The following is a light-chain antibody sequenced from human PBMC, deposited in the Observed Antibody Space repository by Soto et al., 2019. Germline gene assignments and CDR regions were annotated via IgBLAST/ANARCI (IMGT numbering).Light chain of an antibody. V-gene: IGKV3D-15*01. CDR3: QQYNYWPPLT. CDR1: QSVSNN. CDR2: GAS. Sequence: EIVMTQSPATLSVSPGGRATLSCRASQSVSNNLAWYQQKPGQAPRLLIYGASTRATGIPARFSGSGSGTEFTLTISSLQSEDFAVYYCQQYNYWPPLTFGGGTKVEIK. J-gene: IGKJ4*01.